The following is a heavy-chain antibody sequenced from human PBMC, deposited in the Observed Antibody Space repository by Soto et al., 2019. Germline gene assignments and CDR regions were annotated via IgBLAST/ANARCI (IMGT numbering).Heavy chain of an antibody. J-gene: IGHJ6*03. CDR1: GGSLSDYF. Sequence: SETLSLTCVVSGGSLSDYFWSWIRQPPGMALEWIGEINHLGSINYNPSLKSRVTMSVDTSKNQFSLTLDSVTAADTATYYCARGGISHWAYFYYMDVWDRGTTVTVSS. D-gene: IGHD2-21*01. CDR3: ARGGISHWAYFYYMDV. CDR2: INHLGSI. V-gene: IGHV4-34*01.